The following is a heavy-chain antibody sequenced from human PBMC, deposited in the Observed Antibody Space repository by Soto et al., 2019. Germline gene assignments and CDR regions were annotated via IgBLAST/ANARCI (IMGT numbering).Heavy chain of an antibody. V-gene: IGHV3-30-3*01. D-gene: IGHD3-22*01. CDR1: GFTFSSYA. J-gene: IGHJ4*02. Sequence: GGSLRLSCAASGFTFSSYATHWVRQAPGKGLEWVAVISYDGSNKYYADSVKGRFTISRDNSKNTLYLQMNSLRAEDTAVYYCARVSRGDYYDSSGYYPGGGDYWGQGTLVTVSS. CDR3: ARVSRGDYYDSSGYYPGGGDY. CDR2: ISYDGSNK.